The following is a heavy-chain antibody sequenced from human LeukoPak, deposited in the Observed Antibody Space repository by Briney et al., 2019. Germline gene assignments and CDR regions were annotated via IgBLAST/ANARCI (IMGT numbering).Heavy chain of an antibody. D-gene: IGHD6-19*01. CDR2: IKSKTDGGTT. Sequence: GGSLRLSCAASGFTFSSYSMNWVRQAPGKGLEWVGRIKSKTDGGTTDYAAPVKGGFTISRDDSKNTLYLQMNSLKTEDTAVYYCTTRLDLAVAGTFDYWGQGTLVTVSS. CDR1: GFTFSSYS. V-gene: IGHV3-15*07. CDR3: TTRLDLAVAGTFDY. J-gene: IGHJ4*02.